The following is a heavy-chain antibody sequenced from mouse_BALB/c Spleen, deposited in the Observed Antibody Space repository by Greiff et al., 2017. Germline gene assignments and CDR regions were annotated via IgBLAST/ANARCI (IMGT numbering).Heavy chain of an antibody. J-gene: IGHJ2*01. CDR3: YSPGDEYYFDY. V-gene: IGHV5-9-1*01. CDR2: ISSGGSYT. CDR1: GFTFSSYA. Sequence: DVMLVESGGGLVKPGGSLKISCAASGFTFSSYAMSWVRQTPEKRLEWVATISSGGSYTYYPDSVKGRFTISRDNAKNTLYLQMSSLRSEDTAMYDCYSPGDEYYFDYWGQGTTLTVSS. D-gene: IGHD3-2*02.